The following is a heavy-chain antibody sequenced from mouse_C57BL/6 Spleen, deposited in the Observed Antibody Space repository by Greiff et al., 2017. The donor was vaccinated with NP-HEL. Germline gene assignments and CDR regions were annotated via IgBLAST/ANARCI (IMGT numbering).Heavy chain of an antibody. V-gene: IGHV1-50*01. D-gene: IGHD1-1*01. CDR1: GYTFTSYW. CDR2: NDPSDSYT. Sequence: QVQLQQPGAELVKPGASVTLSCKASGYTFTSYWMQWVKQRPGQGLEWIGENDPSDSYTNYNQKFKGKATLTVVTSSSTAYMQLSSLTSEDSAVYYCARSSSAFDYWGQGTTLTVSS. CDR3: ARSSSAFDY. J-gene: IGHJ2*01.